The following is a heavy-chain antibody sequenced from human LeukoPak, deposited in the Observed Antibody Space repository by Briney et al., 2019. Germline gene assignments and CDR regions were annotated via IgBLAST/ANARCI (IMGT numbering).Heavy chain of an antibody. CDR1: GYTFIDYY. J-gene: IGHJ4*02. CDR2: INPTTGGT. V-gene: IGHV1-2*06. CDR3: ATLGEENTDTPFDY. Sequence: ASVKVSCKASGYTFIDYYIHWIRQAPGQGLEWMGRINPTTGGTDFAQKFQGKVSMTRDTSISTAYMELSRLGSDDTAVYYCATLGEENTDTPFDYWGQGTLVTVSS. D-gene: IGHD3-16*01.